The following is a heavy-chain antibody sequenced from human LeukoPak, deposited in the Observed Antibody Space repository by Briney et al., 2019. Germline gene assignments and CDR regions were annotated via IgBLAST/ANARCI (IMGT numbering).Heavy chain of an antibody. Sequence: SETLSLTCTVSGGSISSYYLSWVRQPPGKELEWIGYIYYSGSTNYNPSLKSRVTISVDTSKNQFSLKLSSVTAADTAVYYCATTSYDSSGYFDAFDIWGQGTMVTVSS. CDR1: GGSISSYY. CDR2: IYYSGST. V-gene: IGHV4-59*08. D-gene: IGHD3-22*01. J-gene: IGHJ3*02. CDR3: ATTSYDSSGYFDAFDI.